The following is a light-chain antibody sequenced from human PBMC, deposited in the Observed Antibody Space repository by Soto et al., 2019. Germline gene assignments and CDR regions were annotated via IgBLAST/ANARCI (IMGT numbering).Light chain of an antibody. CDR2: DAS. CDR1: QRVSSY. Sequence: EIVLTQSPATLSLSPGERATLSCRASQRVSSYLAWYQHKPGQAPRLLIYDASNRATGIPARFSGSGSGTDFTLTISSLEPEDFALYYCQQRRNWPLTFGGGTKVEIK. CDR3: QQRRNWPLT. V-gene: IGKV3-11*01. J-gene: IGKJ4*01.